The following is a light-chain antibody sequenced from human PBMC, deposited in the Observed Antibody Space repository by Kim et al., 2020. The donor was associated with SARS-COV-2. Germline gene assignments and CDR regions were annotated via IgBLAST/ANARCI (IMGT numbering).Light chain of an antibody. CDR3: QSYDSVLSGYV. Sequence: QSVLTQPPSVSGAPGQTVTISCTGDSSNIGTGYDVHWFQQLPGTAPKLLIYGDKNRPSGVPDRFSGSKSANSASLAIAGLQAEDEADYYCQSYDSVLSGYVFGSGTEVTVL. CDR2: GDK. CDR1: SSNIGTGYD. V-gene: IGLV1-40*01. J-gene: IGLJ1*01.